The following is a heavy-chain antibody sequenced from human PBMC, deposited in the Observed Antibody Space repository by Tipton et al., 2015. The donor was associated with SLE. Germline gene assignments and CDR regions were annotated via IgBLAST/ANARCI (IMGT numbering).Heavy chain of an antibody. V-gene: IGHV4-39*07. D-gene: IGHD5-18*01. Sequence: TLSLTCTVSGSSISSSSYYWGWFRPPPGKGLEWIGSIYYSGSTYYNPSLKSRVTISVDTSKNQFSLKLSSVTAADTAVYYCARGGYSRGSAFDIGGQGTMVTVSS. CDR1: GSSISSSSYY. CDR3: ARGGYSRGSAFDI. CDR2: IYYSGST. J-gene: IGHJ3*02.